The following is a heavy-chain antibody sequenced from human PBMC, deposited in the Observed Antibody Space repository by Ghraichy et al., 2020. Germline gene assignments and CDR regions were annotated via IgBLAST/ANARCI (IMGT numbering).Heavy chain of an antibody. Sequence: SQTLSLTCTVSGGSISSSSYYWGWIRQPPGKGLEWLGSIYYSGSTYYNPSLKSRVTISVDTSKNQFSLKLSSVTAADTAVYYCARHNRVVGYGSRSYYNPPNDWWFHPWGQGSLATSSS. CDR3: ARHNRVVGYGSRSYYNPPNDWWFHP. J-gene: IGHJ5*02. CDR1: GGSISSSSYY. V-gene: IGHV4-39*01. D-gene: IGHD3-10*01. CDR2: IYYSGST.